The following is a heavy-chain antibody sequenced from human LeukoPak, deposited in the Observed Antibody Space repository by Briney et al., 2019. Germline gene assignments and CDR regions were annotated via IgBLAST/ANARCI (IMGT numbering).Heavy chain of an antibody. J-gene: IGHJ4*02. V-gene: IGHV4-59*01. CDR2: IYYSGST. CDR1: GGSISSYY. D-gene: IGHD2-15*01. Sequence: STETLSLTCTVSGGSISSYYWSWIRQPPGQGLEWIGYIYYSGSTNYNPSLKSRVTISVDTSKNQFSLKLSSVTAADTAVYYCARGGGWQTRPFDYWGQGTLVTVSS. CDR3: ARGGGWQTRPFDY.